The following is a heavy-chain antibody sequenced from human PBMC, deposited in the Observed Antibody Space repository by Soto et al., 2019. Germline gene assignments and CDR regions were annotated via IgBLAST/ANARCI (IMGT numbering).Heavy chain of an antibody. V-gene: IGHV1-69*13. CDR2: IIPIFGTA. D-gene: IGHD1-26*01. Sequence: ASVKVSCKASGGTFSSYAISWVRQAPGQGLERMGGIIPIFGTANYAQKFQGRVTITADESTSTAYMELSSLRSEDTAVYYCATNKIVGATRRSAFDIWGQGTMVTVSS. CDR3: ATNKIVGATRRSAFDI. CDR1: GGTFSSYA. J-gene: IGHJ3*02.